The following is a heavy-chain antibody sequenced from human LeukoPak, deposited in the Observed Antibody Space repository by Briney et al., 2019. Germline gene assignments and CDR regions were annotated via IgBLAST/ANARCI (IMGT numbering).Heavy chain of an antibody. D-gene: IGHD1-26*01. CDR1: GGSISSYY. Sequence: SETLSLTCTVSGGSISSYYWSWIGQPPGKGLEWIGYIYYSGSTNYNPSLKSRVTISVDTSKNQFSLKLSSVTAADTAVYYCARDRGSYYVDYWGQGTLVTVSS. V-gene: IGHV4-59*01. J-gene: IGHJ4*02. CDR3: ARDRGSYYVDY. CDR2: IYYSGST.